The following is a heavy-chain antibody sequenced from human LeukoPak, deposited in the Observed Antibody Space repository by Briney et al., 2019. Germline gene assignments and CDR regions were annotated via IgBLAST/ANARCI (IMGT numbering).Heavy chain of an antibody. CDR2: ISGSGGST. CDR1: GFTFSNYA. Sequence: GGSLRLSCAASGFTFSNYAMSWVRQAPGKGLEWVSAISGSGGSTYYADSVKGRFTISRDNSKNTLYLQMNSLRAEDTAVYYCAKDKGSDNGYDFWSGYYTKGELDYWGQGTLVTVSS. J-gene: IGHJ4*02. CDR3: AKDKGSDNGYDFWSGYYTKGELDY. D-gene: IGHD3-3*01. V-gene: IGHV3-23*01.